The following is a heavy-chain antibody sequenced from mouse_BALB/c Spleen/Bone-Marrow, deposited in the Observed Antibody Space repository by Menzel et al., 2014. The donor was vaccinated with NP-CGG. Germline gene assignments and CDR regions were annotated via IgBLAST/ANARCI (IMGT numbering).Heavy chain of an antibody. CDR1: GYTFTSYW. CDR2: INPSTGYT. D-gene: IGHD2-14*01. J-gene: IGHJ3*01. CDR3: AREGYDPWFAY. V-gene: IGHV1-7*01. Sequence: VQLQQPGAELAKPGASVKMSCKASGYTFTSYWMHWVKQRPGQGLEWIGYINPSTGYTGYNQKFKDKATLTADKSSSTAYMQLSSLTSEDSAVYYCAREGYDPWFAYWGQGTLVTVSA.